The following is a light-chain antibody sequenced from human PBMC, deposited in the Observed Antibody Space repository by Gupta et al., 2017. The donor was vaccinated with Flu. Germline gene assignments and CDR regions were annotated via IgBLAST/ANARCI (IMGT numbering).Light chain of an antibody. J-gene: IGKJ2*01. V-gene: IGKV3-15*01. Sequence: PATMAVAPGDSATLSCRARQSVSSGLAWYQQKPGQAPRLLIYDASTRAPTAPARFSGSGSGTEFTLTISRLQSEDVAVYYCQQYNKWPRTFGQGTKVEIK. CDR3: QQYNKWPRT. CDR2: DAS. CDR1: QSVSSG.